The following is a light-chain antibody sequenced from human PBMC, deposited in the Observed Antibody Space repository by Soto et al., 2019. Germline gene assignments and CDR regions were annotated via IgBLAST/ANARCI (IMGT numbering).Light chain of an antibody. CDR2: GVT. CDR1: SSDVGGYNY. Sequence: QSALTQPASVSGSPGQSITISCTGTSSDVGGYNYVSWYQQHPGIAPKLLIYGVTNRPSGVSPRFSGSKSGNTASLTISGLQAEDEADYHCSSYTSASTLLYLFGTGTK. V-gene: IGLV2-14*01. J-gene: IGLJ1*01. CDR3: SSYTSASTLLYL.